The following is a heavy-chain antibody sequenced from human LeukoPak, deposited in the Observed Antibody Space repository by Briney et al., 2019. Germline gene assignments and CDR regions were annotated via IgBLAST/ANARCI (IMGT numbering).Heavy chain of an antibody. CDR2: IWYDGSNK. Sequence: PGGSLRLSCAASGFTFSSYGMHWARQAPGKGLEWVAVIWYDGSNKYYADSVKGRFTISRDNSKNTLYLQMNSLRAEDTAVYYCARGTPHSSSGFSYYYGVDVWGQGTTVTVSS. D-gene: IGHD6-13*01. V-gene: IGHV3-33*01. J-gene: IGHJ6*02. CDR3: ARGTPHSSSGFSYYYGVDV. CDR1: GFTFSSYG.